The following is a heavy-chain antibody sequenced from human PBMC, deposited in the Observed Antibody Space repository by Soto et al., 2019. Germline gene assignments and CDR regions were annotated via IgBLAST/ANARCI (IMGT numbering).Heavy chain of an antibody. D-gene: IGHD6-19*01. CDR3: AKDVEIAVAGISSN. CDR2: ISGSGGST. J-gene: IGHJ4*02. Sequence: EVQLLESGGGLVQPGGSLRLSCAASGFTISSYAMSWVRQAPGKGLEWVSAISGSGGSTYYADAVKGRFTISTDNSKNTLYLQMNSLRAEDTAVYYCAKDVEIAVAGISSNWGQGTLVNVSS. V-gene: IGHV3-23*01. CDR1: GFTISSYA.